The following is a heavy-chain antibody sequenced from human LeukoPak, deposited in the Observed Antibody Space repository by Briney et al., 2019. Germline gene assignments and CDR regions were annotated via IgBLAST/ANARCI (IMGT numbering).Heavy chain of an antibody. V-gene: IGHV4-61*01. D-gene: IGHD3-22*01. CDR2: IYYSGST. J-gene: IGHJ4*02. CDR1: GGSVSSGSYY. Sequence: KSSETLSLTCTVSGGSVSSGSYYWSWIRQPPGKGLEWIGYIYYSGSTNYNPSLKSRVTISVDTSKNQFSLKLSSVTAADTAVYYCARDPYYYDSSGFDYWGQGTLVTVSS. CDR3: ARDPYYYDSSGFDY.